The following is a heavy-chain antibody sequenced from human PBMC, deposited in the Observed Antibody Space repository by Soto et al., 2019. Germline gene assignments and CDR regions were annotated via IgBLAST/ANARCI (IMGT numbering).Heavy chain of an antibody. V-gene: IGHV3-30*03. CDR2: ISYDGSDK. CDR3: VGGQYYFDY. D-gene: IGHD3-10*01. CDR1: EFPFTSYG. Sequence: QVQLVESGGGVVQPGRSLRLSCAASEFPFTSYGKHWVREGPDKGLEWVAIISYDGSDKYYADSVKGRFTISRDNSKNTLYLQMNSLRPEDTALYYCVGGQYYFDYRGQGTLVIVSS. J-gene: IGHJ4*02.